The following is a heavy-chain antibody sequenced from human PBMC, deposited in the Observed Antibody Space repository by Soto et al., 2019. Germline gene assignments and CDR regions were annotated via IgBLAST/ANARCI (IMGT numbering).Heavy chain of an antibody. J-gene: IGHJ6*02. Sequence: GGSLRLSCAASGFTFSGSGMHCVRQASGKGLEWVGLIRSKANSYATAYAASVKGRFTISRDDSKNMAYLQMNSLKTEDTAVYYCAPVWLQFRTDVWGQGTTVTVSS. V-gene: IGHV3-73*01. CDR3: APVWLQFRTDV. CDR1: GFTFSGSG. CDR2: IRSKANSYAT. D-gene: IGHD5-12*01.